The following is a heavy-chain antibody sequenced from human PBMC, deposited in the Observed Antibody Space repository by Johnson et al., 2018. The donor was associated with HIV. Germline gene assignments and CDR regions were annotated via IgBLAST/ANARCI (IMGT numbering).Heavy chain of an antibody. V-gene: IGHV3-13*01. J-gene: IGHJ3*02. D-gene: IGHD3-22*01. CDR2: IGTIGDT. CDR1: GFTFSDHD. CDR3: ARVSGSGADYYEILNDAFDI. Sequence: ELLVESGGGVVHPGGSLRLSCAASGFTFSDHDMHWVRQTEGIGLEWVSAIGTIGDTHYHGSVKGRFTISRDNSKNTVFLQMNSLRVEDTAIYYCARVSGSGADYYEILNDAFDIWGQGTMVTVS.